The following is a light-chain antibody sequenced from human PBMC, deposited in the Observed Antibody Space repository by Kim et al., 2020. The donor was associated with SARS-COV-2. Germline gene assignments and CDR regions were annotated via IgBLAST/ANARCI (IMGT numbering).Light chain of an antibody. J-gene: IGKJ1*01. CDR2: KAS. CDR1: QSISSW. V-gene: IGKV1-5*03. Sequence: DIQMTQSPSTLSASVGDRVTITCRASQSISSWLAWYQQKPGKAPKLLIYKASSLESGVPSRFSGSGSGTGFTLTISSLQPGDFASYYCQQYNRCPWSFGQGTEV. CDR3: QQYNRCPWS.